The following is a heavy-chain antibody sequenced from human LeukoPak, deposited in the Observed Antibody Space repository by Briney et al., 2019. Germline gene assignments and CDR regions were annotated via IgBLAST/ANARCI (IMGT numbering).Heavy chain of an antibody. CDR2: IYTSGST. Sequence: PSETLSLTCAVYGGSFSGYYWSWIRQPAGKGLEWIGRIYTSGSTNYNPSLKSRVTMSVDTSKNQFSLKLSSVTAADTAVYYCARDRGDYIRTGTQFDYWGQGALVTVSS. D-gene: IGHD1-14*01. CDR3: ARDRGDYIRTGTQFDY. CDR1: GGSFSGYY. V-gene: IGHV4-4*07. J-gene: IGHJ4*02.